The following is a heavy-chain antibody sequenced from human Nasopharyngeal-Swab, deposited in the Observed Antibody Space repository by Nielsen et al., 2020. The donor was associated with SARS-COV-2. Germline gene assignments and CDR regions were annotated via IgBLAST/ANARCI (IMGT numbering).Heavy chain of an antibody. D-gene: IGHD7-27*01. Sequence: GESLKISCSASGFTFSDYYMRWIRQAPGKGLEYISYILGSGVTIYYGDSMKGRFTISRDNAKNSLYLQMNSLRAEDTAVYYCARDRANWDFDYWGQGTLVTVSS. CDR2: ILGSGVTI. J-gene: IGHJ4*02. CDR3: ARDRANWDFDY. V-gene: IGHV3-11*04. CDR1: GFTFSDYY.